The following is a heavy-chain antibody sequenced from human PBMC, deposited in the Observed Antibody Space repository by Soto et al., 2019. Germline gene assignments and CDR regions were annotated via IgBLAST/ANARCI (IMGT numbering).Heavy chain of an antibody. D-gene: IGHD3-3*01. CDR3: ARLGIFGVASMDV. Sequence: SETLSLTCTVSGGSISSSSYYWGWIRQPPGKGLEWIGSIYYSGSTYYNPSLKSRVTISVDTSKNQFSLKLSSVTAADTAVYYCARLGIFGVASMDVWGQGTTVTVSS. J-gene: IGHJ6*02. CDR1: GGSISSSSYY. V-gene: IGHV4-39*01. CDR2: IYYSGST.